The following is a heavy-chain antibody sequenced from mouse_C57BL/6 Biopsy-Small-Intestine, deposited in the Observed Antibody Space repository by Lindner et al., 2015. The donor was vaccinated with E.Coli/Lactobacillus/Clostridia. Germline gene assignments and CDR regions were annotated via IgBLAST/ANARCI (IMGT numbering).Heavy chain of an antibody. V-gene: IGHV1-54*01. D-gene: IGHD3-2*02. Sequence: VQLQESGAELVRPGTSVKVSCKASGYAFTNYLIEWVKQRPGQGLEWIGVINPGSGGTNYNEKFKGKATLTADKSSSTTYMQLSGLTSEDSAVYFCARTAQAYPYWYFDVWGTGTTVTVSS. J-gene: IGHJ1*03. CDR2: INPGSGGT. CDR1: GYAFTNYL. CDR3: ARTAQAYPYWYFDV.